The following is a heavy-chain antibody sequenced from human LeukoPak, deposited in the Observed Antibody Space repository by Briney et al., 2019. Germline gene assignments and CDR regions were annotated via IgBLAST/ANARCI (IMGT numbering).Heavy chain of an antibody. CDR2: IWYDGSNK. CDR1: GFTFSSYG. D-gene: IGHD5-24*01. Sequence: GGSLRLSCAASGFTFSSYGMHWVRQAPGKGLEWVAAIWYDGSNKYYADSVKGRFTISRDNSKNTLYPQMNSLRAEDTAVYYCARGDGYNTFDYWGQGTLVTVSS. V-gene: IGHV3-33*01. J-gene: IGHJ4*02. CDR3: ARGDGYNTFDY.